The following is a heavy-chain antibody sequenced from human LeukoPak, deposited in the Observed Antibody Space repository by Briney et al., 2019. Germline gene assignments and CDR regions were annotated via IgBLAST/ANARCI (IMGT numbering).Heavy chain of an antibody. CDR2: IKEDGTEK. CDR1: GFTFTDYW. Sequence: PGPSLRLSCAASGFTFTDYWMSWVRQHPGKGLEWVANIKEDGTEKNLMNSVKGRFTISRDNTKNLLFLEMNNLRGDDTAIYYCVRESRPGGAMGLYHNLDYWGQGTLVAVSS. J-gene: IGHJ4*02. CDR3: VRESRPGGAMGLYHNLDY. V-gene: IGHV3-7*01. D-gene: IGHD1-1*01.